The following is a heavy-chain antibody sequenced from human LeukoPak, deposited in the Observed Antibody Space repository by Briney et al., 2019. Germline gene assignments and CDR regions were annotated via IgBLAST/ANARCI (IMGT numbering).Heavy chain of an antibody. D-gene: IGHD5-24*01. CDR2: INTDGSST. V-gene: IGHV3-74*01. CDR1: GFTFGSYW. J-gene: IGHJ4*02. CDR3: ARVFEGEMATMSD. Sequence: PGGSLRLSCAASGFTFGSYWMHWVRQAPGKGLVWVSRINTDGSSTSDADSVRGRVTISRDNAKNTLYLQMNSLSADDTAVYYCARVFEGEMATMSDWGQGTLVIVSS.